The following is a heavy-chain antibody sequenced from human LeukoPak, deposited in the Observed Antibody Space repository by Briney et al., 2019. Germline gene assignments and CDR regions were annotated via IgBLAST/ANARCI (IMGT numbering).Heavy chain of an antibody. D-gene: IGHD5-18*01. J-gene: IGHJ4*02. V-gene: IGHV1-18*01. CDR2: ISGYNGNT. CDR3: ARGDVDTAMVPALDY. CDR1: GYTFTRYG. Sequence: GASVKVSCKASGYTFTRYGMTWVRQAPGQGLEWMGWISGYNGNTNYAQKLQGRVTMTTDTSTSTAYMELRSLRSDDTAVYYCARGDVDTAMVPALDYWGQGTLVTVSS.